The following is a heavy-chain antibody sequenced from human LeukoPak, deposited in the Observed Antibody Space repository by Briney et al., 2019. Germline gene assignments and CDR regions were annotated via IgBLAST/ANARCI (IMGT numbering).Heavy chain of an antibody. D-gene: IGHD2-2*01. Sequence: PSETLSLTCTVSGGSITTSNYYWGWIRQPPGEGLEWIGSIYYGGSTYYHPSLKSRVTISVDASKRQFSLKVTSVTAADTAVYYCARHVVVVPGRGFRHNWFDPWGQGTLVIVSS. CDR2: IYYGGST. V-gene: IGHV4-39*01. CDR3: ARHVVVVPGRGFRHNWFDP. CDR1: GGSITTSNYY. J-gene: IGHJ5*02.